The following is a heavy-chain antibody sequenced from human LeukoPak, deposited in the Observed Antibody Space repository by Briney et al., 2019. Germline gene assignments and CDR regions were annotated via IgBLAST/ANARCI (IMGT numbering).Heavy chain of an antibody. CDR1: GFTFSSYA. CDR3: AKDLRRIAAYYFDY. V-gene: IGHV3-30*18. J-gene: IGHJ4*02. D-gene: IGHD6-25*01. Sequence: PGGSLRLSCAASGFTFSSYAIHWVRQAPGKGLEWVAVISSDGRDKHHADPVKGRFTISRDNSKNTLFLQTNSLRPEDTAVYYCAKDLRRIAAYYFDYWGQGTLVTVSS. CDR2: ISSDGRDK.